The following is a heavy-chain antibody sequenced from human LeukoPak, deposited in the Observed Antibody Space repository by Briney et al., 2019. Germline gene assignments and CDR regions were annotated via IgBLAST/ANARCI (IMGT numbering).Heavy chain of an antibody. D-gene: IGHD2-2*01. CDR2: IKQDGSEK. CDR1: GFTFSTYR. Sequence: PGGSLRLSCAASGFTFSTYRMSWVRQAPGKGLEWVANIKQDGSEKYYVDSVKGRFTISRDNAKNSLYLQMNSLRAEDTAVYYCAREKEGYCSRTSCYLDYYYYYMDVWGKGTTVTISS. J-gene: IGHJ6*03. V-gene: IGHV3-7*01. CDR3: AREKEGYCSRTSCYLDYYYYYMDV.